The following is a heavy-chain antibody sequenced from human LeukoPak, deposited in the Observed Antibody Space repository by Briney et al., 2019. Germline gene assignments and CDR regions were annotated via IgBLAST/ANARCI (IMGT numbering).Heavy chain of an antibody. V-gene: IGHV4-34*01. CDR3: ARGVYSSSWAPFDY. Sequence: SETLSLTCAVYGGSFSGYYWSWIRQPPGKGLEWIGEINHSGSTNYNPSLKSRVTISVDTSKNQFSLNLSSVTAADTAVYYCARGVYSSSWAPFDYWGQGTLVTVSS. CDR2: INHSGST. D-gene: IGHD6-13*01. J-gene: IGHJ4*02. CDR1: GGSFSGYY.